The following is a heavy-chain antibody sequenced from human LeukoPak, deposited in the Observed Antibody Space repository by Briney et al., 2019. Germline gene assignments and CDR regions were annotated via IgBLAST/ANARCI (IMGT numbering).Heavy chain of an antibody. D-gene: IGHD4-23*01. V-gene: IGHV4-59*12. Sequence: SETLSLTCTVSGGSISSYYWSWIRQPPGKGLEWIGYIYYSGSTNYNPSLKSRVTISVDTSKDQFSLKLSSVTAADTAVYYCARGRKGGKGIGSAFDIWGQGTMVTVSS. CDR2: IYYSGST. J-gene: IGHJ3*02. CDR1: GGSISSYY. CDR3: ARGRKGGKGIGSAFDI.